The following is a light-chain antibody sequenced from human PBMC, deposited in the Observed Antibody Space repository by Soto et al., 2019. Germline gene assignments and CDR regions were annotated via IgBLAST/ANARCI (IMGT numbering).Light chain of an antibody. Sequence: QSVLTQPPSVSGAPGQRVTISCTGSSSNIVAGYDVHLYQQLPGTAPKLLIYGNSNRPSGVPDRFSGSKSGTSASLAITGLQVEDEADYYCQSDDNSLSGVVFGGGTKRTV. CDR3: QSDDNSLSGVV. CDR1: SSNIVAGYD. J-gene: IGLJ2*01. V-gene: IGLV1-40*01. CDR2: GNS.